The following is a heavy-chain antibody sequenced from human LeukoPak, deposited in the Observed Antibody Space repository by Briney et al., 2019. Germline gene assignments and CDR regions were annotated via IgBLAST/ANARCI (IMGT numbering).Heavy chain of an antibody. D-gene: IGHD2-8*02. CDR2: ISYDGSNK. V-gene: IGHV3-30-3*01. Sequence: GGSLRLSCAASGFTFSSYAMHWVRQAPGKGLEWVAVISYDGSNKYYADSVRGRFTISRDYSKNTLYLQMNSLRAEDTAVYYCAREEGLVLDYWGQGTLVTVSS. CDR1: GFTFSSYA. J-gene: IGHJ4*02. CDR3: AREEGLVLDY.